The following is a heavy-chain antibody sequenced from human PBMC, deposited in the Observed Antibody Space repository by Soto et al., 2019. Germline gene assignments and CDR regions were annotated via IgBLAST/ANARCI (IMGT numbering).Heavy chain of an antibody. V-gene: IGHV4-39*01. J-gene: IGHJ4*02. Sequence: PSKTLSLTCSVSDDSINSDKYYWGWIRQPPGKGLEWIGSIYYRGNAYYNPSLQTRVTISLDKSRSQFSLKLNSVTAADSAVYFCARPERLATISYYLDFWGPGALVTVSS. D-gene: IGHD1-26*01. CDR1: DDSINSDKYY. CDR3: ARPERLATISYYLDF. CDR2: IYYRGNA.